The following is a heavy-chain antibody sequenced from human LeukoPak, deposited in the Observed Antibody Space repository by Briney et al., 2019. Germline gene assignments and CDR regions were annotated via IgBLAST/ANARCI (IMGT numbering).Heavy chain of an antibody. J-gene: IGHJ4*02. V-gene: IGHV3-74*01. Sequence: GGSLRLSCAASGFTFSKYWMLWVRQAPGKGLESVSRINTDGTVTTYADSVKGRFTASRDNADNTMFLQMNSVRDEGTAVYYCATKQWLAPPPDSWGQGTPVTVSS. CDR3: ATKQWLAPPPDS. D-gene: IGHD6-19*01. CDR2: INTDGTVT. CDR1: GFTFSKYW.